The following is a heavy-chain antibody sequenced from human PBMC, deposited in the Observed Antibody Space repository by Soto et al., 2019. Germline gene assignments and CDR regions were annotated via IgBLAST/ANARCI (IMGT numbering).Heavy chain of an antibody. CDR2: IIPIFGTA. Sequence: GASVKVSCKASGGTFSSYAISWVRQAPGQGLEWMGGIIPIFGTANYAQKFQGRVTITADESTSTAYMELSSLRSEDTAVYYCARDLEDYGGNSNAFDIWGQGTMVTVSS. J-gene: IGHJ3*02. CDR3: ARDLEDYGGNSNAFDI. D-gene: IGHD4-17*01. CDR1: GGTFSSYA. V-gene: IGHV1-69*13.